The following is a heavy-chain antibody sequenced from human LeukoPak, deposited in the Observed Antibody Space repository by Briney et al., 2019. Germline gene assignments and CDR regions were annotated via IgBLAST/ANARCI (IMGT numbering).Heavy chain of an antibody. V-gene: IGHV4-61*01. CDR3: ARDRREYCSDTSCYPQNYFDY. Sequence: PSEALSLTCTVSGGSVSSGSYYWNWIRQSPGKGLEWIGHIYYSGSTNYNPSLKSRVTISVDTSKNQFSLKLSSVIAADTAVYYCARDRREYCSDTSCYPQNYFDYWGQGTLVTVSS. CDR2: IYYSGST. J-gene: IGHJ4*02. CDR1: GGSVSSGSYY. D-gene: IGHD2-2*01.